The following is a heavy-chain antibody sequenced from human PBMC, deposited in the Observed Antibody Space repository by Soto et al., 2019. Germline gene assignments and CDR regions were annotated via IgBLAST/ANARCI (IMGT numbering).Heavy chain of an antibody. J-gene: IGHJ5*02. D-gene: IGHD3-22*01. Sequence: VGSLRLSCAASGFTFSSYSMNWVRQAPGKGLEWVSSISSSSSYIYYADSVKGRFTISRDNAKNSLYLQMNSLRAEGTAVYYCARALYYYDSSGYYGSWGQGTLVTVSS. CDR1: GFTFSSYS. CDR2: ISSSSSYI. V-gene: IGHV3-21*01. CDR3: ARALYYYDSSGYYGS.